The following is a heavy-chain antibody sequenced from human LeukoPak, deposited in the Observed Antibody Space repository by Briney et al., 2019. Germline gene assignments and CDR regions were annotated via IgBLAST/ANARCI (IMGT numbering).Heavy chain of an antibody. CDR2: INARGDT. CDR3: ARGQVPAARGYNWFDR. D-gene: IGHD2-2*01. V-gene: IGHV4-34*01. CDR1: GWSFNDYY. J-gene: IGHJ5*02. Sequence: PSETLSLTCAVSGWSFNDYYWNWIRQPPGKGLEWIGEINARGDTNYNPSLKSRVTISVDTSKKQFSLRLTSMIAADTALYYCARGQVPAARGYNWFDRWGQGTLVTVSS.